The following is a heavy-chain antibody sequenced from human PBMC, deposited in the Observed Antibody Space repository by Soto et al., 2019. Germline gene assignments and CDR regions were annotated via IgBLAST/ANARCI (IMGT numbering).Heavy chain of an antibody. CDR2: IFYSGNN. D-gene: IGHD6-19*01. Sequence: QLQLQESGPGLVKPSEPLSLTCTVSDDSIGRSNYFWGWIRQPPGKGLEWFGNIFYSGNNHYNPSLESRVTISLDTSNHHFYLRVSSVTGADTAVYYCARHLYSGDSSGSFGYWGPGALVIVSS. CDR3: ARHLYSGDSSGSFGY. V-gene: IGHV4-39*01. J-gene: IGHJ4*02. CDR1: DDSIGRSNYF.